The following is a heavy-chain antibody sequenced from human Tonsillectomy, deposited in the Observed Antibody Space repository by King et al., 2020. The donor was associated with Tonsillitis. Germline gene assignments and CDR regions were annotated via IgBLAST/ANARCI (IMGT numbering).Heavy chain of an antibody. CDR3: ARPPYCSSTSCYRAFDI. J-gene: IGHJ3*02. CDR1: GGSLSGYY. V-gene: IGHV4-34*01. Sequence: VQLQQWGAGLLKPSETLALTCAVYGGSLSGYYWSWIRQPPGKGLEWIGEINHSGSTNYNPFLKSLVTISIDTSQNQFSLKRSSVTAAVTAVYYCARPPYCSSTSCYRAFDIWGKGTMVTVSS. CDR2: INHSGST. D-gene: IGHD2-2*02.